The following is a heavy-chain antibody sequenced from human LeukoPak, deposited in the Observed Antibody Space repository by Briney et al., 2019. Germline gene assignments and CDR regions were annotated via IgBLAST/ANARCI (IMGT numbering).Heavy chain of an antibody. J-gene: IGHJ5*02. CDR3: ASRAHCSGGSCYGNWFDP. CDR2: ISYSGIT. Sequence: SETLSLTCTVSGASISSHYWSWIRQSPGRGLEWIGYISYSGITNYNPSLKSRVTISVDTSKNHFSLRLSSVTAADTAVYYCASRAHCSGGSCYGNWFDPWGQGTLVTVSS. V-gene: IGHV4-59*11. CDR1: GASISSHY. D-gene: IGHD2-15*01.